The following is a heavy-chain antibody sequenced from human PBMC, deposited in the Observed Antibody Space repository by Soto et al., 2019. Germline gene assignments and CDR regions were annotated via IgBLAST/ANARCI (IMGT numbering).Heavy chain of an antibody. V-gene: IGHV4-31*03. D-gene: IGHD3-10*01. Sequence: QVQLQESGPGLVKPSQTLSLTCTVSGGSISSGTYYWSWVRQHPGKGLERIGYIYYSGSTYYNPSLTNRVTISVDTSKNQFSLKLSSVNAADPAVYYCASGAYYYGSESYYYYYGMDVWGQGTTVTVSS. CDR2: IYYSGST. CDR1: GGSISSGTYY. CDR3: ASGAYYYGSESYYYYYGMDV. J-gene: IGHJ6*02.